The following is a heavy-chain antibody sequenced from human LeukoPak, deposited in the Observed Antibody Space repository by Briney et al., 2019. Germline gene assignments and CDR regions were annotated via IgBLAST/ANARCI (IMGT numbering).Heavy chain of an antibody. CDR2: IKEDGSEK. Sequence: GGSLRLSCAASGFTFSGIWMDWVRQAPGKGLEWVANIKEDGSEKHYVDSVKGRFTIYRDNARKSLYLQMNSLGVGDTAVYYCARESPSWGYYFDYFGQGALVTVSS. V-gene: IGHV3-7*01. D-gene: IGHD3-16*01. CDR1: GFTFSGIW. J-gene: IGHJ4*02. CDR3: ARESPSWGYYFDY.